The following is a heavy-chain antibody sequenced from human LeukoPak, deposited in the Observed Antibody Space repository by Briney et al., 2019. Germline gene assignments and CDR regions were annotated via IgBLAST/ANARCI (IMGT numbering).Heavy chain of an antibody. CDR1: GFTFKDYG. Sequence: PGRSLRLSCAATGFTFKDYGMHWVRQPPGKGLEWGSSINWNGGGTDYADSVKGRFTISRDNAKNSLYLQLSSLRPEDTALYYCAKHMRATNTYSFFGLDVWGQGTTVTVSS. J-gene: IGHJ6*02. D-gene: IGHD1-26*01. CDR2: INWNGGGT. CDR3: AKHMRATNTYSFFGLDV. V-gene: IGHV3-9*01.